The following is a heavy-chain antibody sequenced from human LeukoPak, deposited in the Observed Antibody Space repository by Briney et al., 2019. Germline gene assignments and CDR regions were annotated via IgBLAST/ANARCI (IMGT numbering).Heavy chain of an antibody. V-gene: IGHV3-74*01. J-gene: IGHJ6*02. CDR2: INSDGRSS. D-gene: IGHD3-10*02. Sequence: PGGSLRLSCAASGLTFSTYWMHWVRQAPGKGLVWVSHINSDGRSSSYADSVKGRFTISRDNAKNTLYLQMNSLRAEDTAVYYCARCSGSYCYYYGMDVWGQGTTVTVSS. CDR3: ARCSGSYCYYYGMDV. CDR1: GLTFSTYW.